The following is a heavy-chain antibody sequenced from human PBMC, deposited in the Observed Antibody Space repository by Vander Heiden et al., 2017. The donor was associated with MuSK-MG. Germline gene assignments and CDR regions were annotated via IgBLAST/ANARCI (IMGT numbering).Heavy chain of an antibody. J-gene: IGHJ4*02. CDR2: SRNKVNSYTK. D-gene: IGHD1-26*01. V-gene: IGHV3-72*01. CDR3: VRDRGGSYQGLFNY. CDR1: GFTFSDHY. Sequence: EVQLVESGGGLVQPGESLRLSCAASGFTFSDHYMDWVRQAAGKGLEGVGRSRNKVNSYTKEYAAAVKGRFTILRDGSKNALYLQMRRMKTEETAVYYCVRDRGGSYQGLFNYWGQGTLVTVSS.